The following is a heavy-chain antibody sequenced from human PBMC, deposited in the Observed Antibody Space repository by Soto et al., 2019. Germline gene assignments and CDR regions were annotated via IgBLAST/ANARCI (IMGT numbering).Heavy chain of an antibody. CDR3: ASSGGDYGEYYYYGMDV. J-gene: IGHJ6*02. V-gene: IGHV3-30-3*01. Sequence: GGSLRLSCAASGFTFSSYAMHWVRQAPGKGLEWVAVISYDGSNKYYADSVKGRFTISRDNSKNTLYLQMNSLRAEDTAVYYCASSGGDYGEYYYYGMDVWGQGTTVTVSS. CDR1: GFTFSSYA. CDR2: ISYDGSNK. D-gene: IGHD4-17*01.